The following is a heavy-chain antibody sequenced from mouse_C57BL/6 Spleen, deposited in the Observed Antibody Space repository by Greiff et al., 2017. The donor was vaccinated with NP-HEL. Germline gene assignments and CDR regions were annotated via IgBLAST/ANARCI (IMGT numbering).Heavy chain of an antibody. CDR3: ESDSSYGSSYVWFAY. Sequence: QVQLQQPGAELVRPGSSVKLSCKASGYTFTSYWMHWVKQRPIQGLEWIGNIDPSDSENHYNQKFKDKATLTVDKSSSTAYMQLRSLTSADSEVPYGESDSSYGSSYVWFAYWGQGTLVTVSA. CDR1: GYTFTSYW. D-gene: IGHD1-1*01. J-gene: IGHJ3*01. CDR2: IDPSDSEN. V-gene: IGHV1-52*01.